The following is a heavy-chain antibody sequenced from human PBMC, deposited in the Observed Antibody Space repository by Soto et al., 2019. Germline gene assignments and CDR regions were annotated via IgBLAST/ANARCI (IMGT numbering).Heavy chain of an antibody. V-gene: IGHV1-8*01. CDR3: ARDTNPVLVLGYCGGVCYSLPRKEDASRVYGMEV. Sequence: ASVKVSCKASGYTFTSYDINWVRQATGQGLEWMGWMNPNSGNTGYAQKFQGRVTMTRNTSISTAYMELSSLRSEDTAVYYCARDTNPVLVLGYCGGVCYSLPRKEDASRVYGMEVWGQGTTVTVSS. CDR1: GYTFTSYD. J-gene: IGHJ6*02. CDR2: MNPNSGNT. D-gene: IGHD2-21*02.